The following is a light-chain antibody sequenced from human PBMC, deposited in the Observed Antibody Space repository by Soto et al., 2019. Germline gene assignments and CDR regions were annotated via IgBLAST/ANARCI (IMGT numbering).Light chain of an antibody. CDR1: ISDIEGYNY. CDR3: SSYAGSNNLV. CDR2: DVT. J-gene: IGLJ2*01. V-gene: IGLV2-11*01. Sequence: QSALTQPRSVSGSPGQSVTISCTGTISDIEGYNYVSWYQHHPGKAPKLLISDVTKRPSWVPDRFSGSKSGSTASLTISELQAEAEAVYYCSSYAGSNNLVFGGGTKVTVL.